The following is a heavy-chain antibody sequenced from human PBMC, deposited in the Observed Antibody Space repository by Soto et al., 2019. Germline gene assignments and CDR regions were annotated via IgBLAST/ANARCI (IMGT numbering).Heavy chain of an antibody. J-gene: IGHJ4*02. CDR2: INPEGSAE. Sequence: EEQLMQSGGGLVQPGGSLRLSCAASGFITSSYWMSWVRQSPGKGLEWVAHINPEGSAEVYADSVKGRFIVSKDNAKNSLYLQMNSLRVEDAATYYCARSTHSSADYWGQGASVAVSS. V-gene: IGHV3-7*05. D-gene: IGHD3-22*01. CDR1: GFITSSYW. CDR3: ARSTHSSADY.